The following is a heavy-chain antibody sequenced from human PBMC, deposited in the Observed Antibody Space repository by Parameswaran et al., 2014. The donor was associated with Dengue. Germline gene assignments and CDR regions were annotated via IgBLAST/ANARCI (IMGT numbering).Heavy chain of an antibody. D-gene: IGHD3-16*01. CDR3: AKLAKPILREKNWFDS. Sequence: QAGGSLRLSCVASGFTFSRFGFHWVRQAPGKGLEWVAFISYDGTEKDYVDSVKGRLTISRDNSNNTVSLEMDNLRPEDSAVFYCAKLAKPILREKNWFDSWGQGTLVTVSS. J-gene: IGHJ5*01. CDR2: ISYDGTEK. V-gene: IGHV3-30*18. CDR1: GFTFSRFG.